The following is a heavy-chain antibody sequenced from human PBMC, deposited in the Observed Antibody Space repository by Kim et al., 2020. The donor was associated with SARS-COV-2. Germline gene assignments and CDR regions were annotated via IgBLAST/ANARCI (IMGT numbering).Heavy chain of an antibody. V-gene: IGHV3-23*01. CDR2: ISGSGGST. CDR3: AKDQYSSGFGPPYYYFDY. J-gene: IGHJ4*02. D-gene: IGHD6-19*01. CDR1: GFTFSSYA. Sequence: GGSLRLSCAASGFTFSSYAMSWVRQAPGKGLEWVSAISGSGGSTYYADSVKGRFTISRDNSKNTLYLQMNSLRAEDTAVYYCAKDQYSSGFGPPYYYFDYWGQGTLVTVSS.